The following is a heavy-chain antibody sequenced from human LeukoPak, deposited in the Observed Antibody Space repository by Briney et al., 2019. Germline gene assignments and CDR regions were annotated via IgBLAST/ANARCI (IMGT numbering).Heavy chain of an antibody. D-gene: IGHD3-10*01. CDR2: INSDGSST. CDR1: GFTFSSYW. Sequence: PGGSLRLSCAASGFTFSSYWMHWVRQVARKGLVWVSRINSDGSSTSYADSVKGRFTISRDNAKNTLYVQMNSLRAEDTAVYYCSTGSGHAFDIWGRGTMVTVSS. J-gene: IGHJ3*02. V-gene: IGHV3-74*01. CDR3: STGSGHAFDI.